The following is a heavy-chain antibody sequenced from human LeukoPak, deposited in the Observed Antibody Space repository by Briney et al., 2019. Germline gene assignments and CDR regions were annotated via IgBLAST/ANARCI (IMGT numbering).Heavy chain of an antibody. CDR1: GFTFSSYW. CDR2: IKQDGSEK. Sequence: GGSLRLSCAASGFTFSSYWMSWVRQAPGKGLEWVANIKQDGSEKYYVDSVKGRFTISRDNAKNSLYLQMNSLRAEDTAVYYCAAWTSINMIVVVTYAFDIWGQGTMVTVSS. J-gene: IGHJ3*02. D-gene: IGHD3-22*01. CDR3: AAWTSINMIVVVTYAFDI. V-gene: IGHV3-7*01.